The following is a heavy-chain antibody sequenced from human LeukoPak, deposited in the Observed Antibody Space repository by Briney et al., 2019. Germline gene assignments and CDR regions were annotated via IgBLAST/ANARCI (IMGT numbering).Heavy chain of an antibody. J-gene: IGHJ3*02. CDR2: IYTSGGT. CDR1: GGSIRSSY. CDR3: ATKTGGGAFDI. V-gene: IGHV4-4*07. Sequence: SETLSLTCTVSGGSIRSSYWNWIRKPAGKGLEWIGIIYTSGGTNYNPSLKGRVTVSVDTSKNQFSPNLTSVTAADTAVYYCATKTGGGAFDIWGQGTMVTVSS. D-gene: IGHD1-14*01.